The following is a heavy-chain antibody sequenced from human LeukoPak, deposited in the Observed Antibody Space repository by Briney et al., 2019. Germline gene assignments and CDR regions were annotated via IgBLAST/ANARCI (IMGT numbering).Heavy chain of an antibody. Sequence: PGGSLRLSCAASGFTFSSYGMPWVRQAPGKGLEWVAVISYDGSNKYYADSVKGRFTISRDNSKNTLYLQMNSLRAEDTAVYYCARESSYCSSTSCYYFDYWGQGTLVTVPS. D-gene: IGHD2-2*01. CDR1: GFTFSSYG. CDR3: ARESSYCSSTSCYYFDY. CDR2: ISYDGSNK. J-gene: IGHJ4*02. V-gene: IGHV3-30*19.